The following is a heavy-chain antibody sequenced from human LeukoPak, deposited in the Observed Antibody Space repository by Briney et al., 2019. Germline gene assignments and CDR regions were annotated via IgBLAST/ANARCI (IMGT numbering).Heavy chain of an antibody. D-gene: IGHD2-2*01. CDR3: ARHGIVVVPAVPDAFDI. Sequence: ASVKVSCKASGYTFTSYYMHWVRQAPGQGLEWMGIINPSGGSTSYAQKFQGRVTMTRDTSTSTVYMELSSLRSEDTAVYYCARHGIVVVPAVPDAFDIWGQGTMVTVSS. J-gene: IGHJ3*02. V-gene: IGHV1-46*01. CDR1: GYTFTSYY. CDR2: INPSGGST.